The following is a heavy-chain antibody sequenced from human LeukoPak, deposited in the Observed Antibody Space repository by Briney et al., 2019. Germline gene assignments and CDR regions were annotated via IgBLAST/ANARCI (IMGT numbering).Heavy chain of an antibody. CDR1: GYTFTSYY. Sequence: GASVTVSCTAPGYTFTSYYIHWVRQAPGQGLEWMGIINPSGGSPKYAQKFQDRVTMTRDTSTSTVYMELSSLRSEDTAVYYCTRERSPWDIVVVIAATIPNNWFDPWGQGTLVTVSS. J-gene: IGHJ5*02. CDR3: TRERSPWDIVVVIAATIPNNWFDP. D-gene: IGHD2-15*01. V-gene: IGHV1-46*01. CDR2: INPSGGSP.